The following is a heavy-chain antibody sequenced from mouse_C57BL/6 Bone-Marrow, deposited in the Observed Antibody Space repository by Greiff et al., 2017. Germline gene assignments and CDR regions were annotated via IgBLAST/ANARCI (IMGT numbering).Heavy chain of an antibody. CDR2: ISSGGSYT. Sequence: VQLKESGGDLVKPGGSLKLSCAASGFTFSSYGMSWVRQTPDKRLEWVATISSGGSYTYYPDSVKGRFTISRDNAKNTLYLQMSSLKSEDTAMYYCARLGYGSSRDYWGQGTTLTVSS. V-gene: IGHV5-6*01. CDR3: ARLGYGSSRDY. CDR1: GFTFSSYG. D-gene: IGHD1-1*01. J-gene: IGHJ2*01.